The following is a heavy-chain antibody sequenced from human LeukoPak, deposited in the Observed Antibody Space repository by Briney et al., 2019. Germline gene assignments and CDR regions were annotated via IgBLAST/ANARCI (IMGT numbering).Heavy chain of an antibody. CDR1: GASISSYY. CDR3: ARGRVLVPAAHYYYYYYMDV. V-gene: IGHV4-59*12. Sequence: SETLSLTCTVSGASISSYYWSWIRQPPGKGLEWIGFISDSGSTDYNPSLKSRVTISVDTSKNQFSLKLSSVTAADTAVYYCARGRVLVPAAHYYYYYYMDVWGKGTTVTVSS. J-gene: IGHJ6*03. D-gene: IGHD2-2*01. CDR2: ISDSGST.